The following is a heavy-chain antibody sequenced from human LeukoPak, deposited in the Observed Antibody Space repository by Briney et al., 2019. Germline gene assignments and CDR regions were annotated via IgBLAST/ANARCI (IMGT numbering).Heavy chain of an antibody. CDR2: TYYRSKWYN. CDR3: ARDFPVRVFDY. D-gene: IGHD1-1*01. V-gene: IGHV6-1*01. J-gene: IGHJ4*02. Sequence: SQTLSLTCAVSGDSVSSNSAAWNWISQSPSRGLEWLGRTYYRSKWYNDYAVSVKSRITTNPDTSKNQFSLQLNSVTAEDTAVYYCARDFPVRVFDYWGQGTLVTVSS. CDR1: GDSVSSNSAA.